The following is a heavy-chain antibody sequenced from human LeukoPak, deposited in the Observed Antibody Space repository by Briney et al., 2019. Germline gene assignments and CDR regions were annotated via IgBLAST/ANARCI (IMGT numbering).Heavy chain of an antibody. Sequence: GGSLRLTCGASGFTLSSYWMHWVRQAPGKGLVWVSRIKGDGSSTSYAESVEGRFTISRDNAKNTLYLQMNSLRAEDTAVYYCAREWIQYYYYGMDVWGQGTTVTVSS. CDR1: GFTLSSYW. CDR3: AREWIQYYYYGMDV. D-gene: IGHD2-2*03. J-gene: IGHJ6*02. V-gene: IGHV3-74*01. CDR2: IKGDGSST.